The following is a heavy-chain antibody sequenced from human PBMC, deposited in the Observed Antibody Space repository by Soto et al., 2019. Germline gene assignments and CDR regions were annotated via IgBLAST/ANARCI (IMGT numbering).Heavy chain of an antibody. CDR1: GFTFNNYA. Sequence: EVQLLDSGGGLVQPGGSLRLSCAASGFTFNNYAMNWVRQAPGQGLEWVATIGGTGGSTYYADSVKGRFTISRDNSKNTLYLQMNSLRVEDTAVYYCAKDRLGGNFDYWGQGTQVTVSS. J-gene: IGHJ4*02. CDR3: AKDRLGGNFDY. V-gene: IGHV3-23*01. CDR2: IGGTGGST.